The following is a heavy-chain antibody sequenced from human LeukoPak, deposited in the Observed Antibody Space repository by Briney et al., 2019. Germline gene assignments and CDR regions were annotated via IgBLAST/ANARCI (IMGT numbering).Heavy chain of an antibody. Sequence: PSETLSLTCAVYGGSFSGYYWSWIRQPPGKGLEWIGEINHSGSTNYNPSLKSRVTISVDTSKNQFSLKLSSVTAADTAVYYCARESRYDSSGYYSFVDWFDPWGQGTLVTVSS. CDR2: INHSGST. CDR1: GGSFSGYY. CDR3: ARESRYDSSGYYSFVDWFDP. J-gene: IGHJ5*02. V-gene: IGHV4-34*01. D-gene: IGHD3-22*01.